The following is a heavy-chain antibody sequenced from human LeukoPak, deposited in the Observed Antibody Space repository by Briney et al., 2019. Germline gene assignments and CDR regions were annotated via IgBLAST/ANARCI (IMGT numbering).Heavy chain of an antibody. D-gene: IGHD1-26*01. CDR3: ATPTGADLDY. Sequence: PGGSLRLSCAASGFTSSTYTMYWVRHPPGKRLEWVSAISGSGGSTYYADSVKGRFTISRDNSKTTLYLQINSLRAEDTAVYYCATPTGADLDYWGQGTLVTVSS. CDR2: ISGSGGST. CDR1: GFTSSTYT. V-gene: IGHV3-23*01. J-gene: IGHJ4*02.